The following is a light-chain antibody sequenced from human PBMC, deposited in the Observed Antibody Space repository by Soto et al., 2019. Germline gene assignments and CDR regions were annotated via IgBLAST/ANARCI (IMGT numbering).Light chain of an antibody. V-gene: IGLV2-14*01. CDR2: EVS. CDR3: SSYTSSSTPYV. Sequence: QSALTQPASVSGSPGQSITISCTGTSSDVGGYKYVSWYQQHPGKAPKLMIYEVSNRPSGVSNRFSGSKSGNTASLTISRLQAEDEADYYCSSYTSSSTPYVFGTGTKVTVL. CDR1: SSDVGGYKY. J-gene: IGLJ1*01.